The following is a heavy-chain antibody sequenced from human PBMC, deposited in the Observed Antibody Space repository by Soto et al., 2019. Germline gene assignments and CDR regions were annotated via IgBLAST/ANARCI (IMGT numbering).Heavy chain of an antibody. J-gene: IGHJ4*02. CDR1: GGTFSSYA. Sequence: QVPLVQSGAEVKKPGSSVKVSCKASGGTFSSYAISWVRQAPGQGLEWMGGIIPIFGTANYAQKFQGRVTITADESTSTGYMELSSLRSEDTAVYYCARADLDFSKPSYWGQGTLVTVSS. V-gene: IGHV1-69*01. CDR3: ARADLDFSKPSY. CDR2: IIPIFGTA.